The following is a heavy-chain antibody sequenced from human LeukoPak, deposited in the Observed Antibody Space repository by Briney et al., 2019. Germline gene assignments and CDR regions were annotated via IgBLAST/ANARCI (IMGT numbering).Heavy chain of an antibody. J-gene: IGHJ4*02. CDR2: ICGSGGCT. CDR1: GFTFNTYA. V-gene: IGHV3-23*01. Sequence: GGSLRLSCEASGFTFNTYAIYWVRQAPGKGLEWVSGICGSGGCTYYADSVKGRFTISRDNSKNTVYLQMNSLTADDTAVYYCAKREAAAGRGSFDYWGQGTLVTVSS. D-gene: IGHD6-13*01. CDR3: AKREAAAGRGSFDY.